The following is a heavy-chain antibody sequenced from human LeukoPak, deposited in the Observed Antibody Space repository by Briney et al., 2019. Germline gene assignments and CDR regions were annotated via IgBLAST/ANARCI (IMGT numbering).Heavy chain of an antibody. CDR3: ARDRQQWLVRYYFDY. V-gene: IGHV1-18*01. CDR1: GYTFTSYG. J-gene: IGHJ4*02. Sequence: ASVKVSCKASGYTFTSYGISWVRQAPGQGLEWMGWISAYNGNTHYAQKLQGRVTMTTDTSTSTAYMELRSLRSDDTAVYYCARDRQQWLVRYYFDYWGQGTLVTVSS. CDR2: ISAYNGNT. D-gene: IGHD6-19*01.